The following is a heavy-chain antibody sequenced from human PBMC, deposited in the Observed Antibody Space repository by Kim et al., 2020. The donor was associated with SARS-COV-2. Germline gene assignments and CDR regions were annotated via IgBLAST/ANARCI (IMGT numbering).Heavy chain of an antibody. Sequence: TKYSQKFQSRITISRDTAASTVYMELSSLRSEDTAVYYCAKWGTYDPFDYWGQGTLVTVFS. CDR2: T. V-gene: IGHV1-3*01. D-gene: IGHD3-16*01. CDR3: AKWGTYDPFDY. J-gene: IGHJ4*02.